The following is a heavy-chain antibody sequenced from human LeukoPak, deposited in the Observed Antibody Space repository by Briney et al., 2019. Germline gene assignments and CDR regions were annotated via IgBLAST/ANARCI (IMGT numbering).Heavy chain of an antibody. CDR2: ISGRGGST. J-gene: IGHJ6*03. CDR1: GFTFSSYA. CDR3: AKDLWGVVPAAISMMPYYYYYYMDV. D-gene: IGHD2-2*01. Sequence: GGSLRLSCAASGFTFSSYAMSGVRQAPGKGLEGVSAISGRGGSTYYADSVKGRFTISRDNSKNTLYLQMNSLRAEDTAVYYCAKDLWGVVPAAISMMPYYYYYYMDVWGKGTTVTVSS. V-gene: IGHV3-23*01.